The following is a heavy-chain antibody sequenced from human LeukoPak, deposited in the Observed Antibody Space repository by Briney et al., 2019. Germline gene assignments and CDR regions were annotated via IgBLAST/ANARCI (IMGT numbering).Heavy chain of an antibody. Sequence: SVKVSCKASGGTFSSYAISWVRQAPGQGLEWMGGIIPIFGTANYAQKFQGRVTITADESTSTAYMELSSLRSEDTAVYHCARDSCDSSGLIPRFDYWGQGTLVTVSS. CDR3: ARDSCDSSGLIPRFDY. D-gene: IGHD3-22*01. CDR2: IIPIFGTA. J-gene: IGHJ4*02. CDR1: GGTFSSYA. V-gene: IGHV1-69*13.